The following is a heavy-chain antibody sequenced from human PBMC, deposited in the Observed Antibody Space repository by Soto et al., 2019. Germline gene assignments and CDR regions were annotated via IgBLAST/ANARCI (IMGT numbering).Heavy chain of an antibody. D-gene: IGHD3-9*01. Sequence: PSETLSLTCTVSGGSISSYYWSWIRQPAGKGLEWIGYIYYSGSTYYNPSLKSRVTISVDTSKNQFSLKLSSVTAADTAVYYCARGPADISVVTIDYWGQGTLVTVSS. CDR2: IYYSGST. CDR1: GGSISSYY. J-gene: IGHJ4*02. CDR3: ARGPADISVVTIDY. V-gene: IGHV4-59*06.